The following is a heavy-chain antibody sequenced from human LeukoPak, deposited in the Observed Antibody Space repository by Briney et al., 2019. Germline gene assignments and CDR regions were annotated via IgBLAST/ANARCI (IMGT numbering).Heavy chain of an antibody. J-gene: IGHJ4*02. D-gene: IGHD5-12*01. CDR3: AKDRLPARGYSGYVGY. CDR2: ISGSGGST. CDR1: GFTFSSYA. V-gene: IGHV3-23*01. Sequence: GGSLRLSCAASGFTFSSYAMSWVRQAPGKGLEWVSAISGSGGSTYYADSVKGRFTISRDNSKNTLYLQMNSLRAEDTAVYYCAKDRLPARGYSGYVGYWGQGTLVTVSS.